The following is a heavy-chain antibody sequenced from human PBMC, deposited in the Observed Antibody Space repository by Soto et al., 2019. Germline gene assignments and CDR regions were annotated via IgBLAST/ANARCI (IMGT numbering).Heavy chain of an antibody. CDR3: ARDRSKGELLLGY. D-gene: IGHD1-26*01. CDR1: GFTFSSYS. V-gene: IGHV3-21*01. Sequence: GSLRLSCAASGFTFSSYSMNWVRQAPGKGLEWVSSISSSSSYIYYADSVKGRFTISRDNAKNSLYLQMNSLRAEDTAVYYCARDRSKGELLLGYWGQGTLVTVSS. CDR2: ISSSSSYI. J-gene: IGHJ4*02.